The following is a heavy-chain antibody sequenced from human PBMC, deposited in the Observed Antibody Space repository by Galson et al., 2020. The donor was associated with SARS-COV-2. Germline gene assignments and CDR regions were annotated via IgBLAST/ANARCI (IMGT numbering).Heavy chain of an antibody. V-gene: IGHV3-11*01. J-gene: IGHJ3*02. CDR3: ASRDASGWYSFEK. D-gene: IGHD6-19*01. Sequence: GGSLRLSCAASGFTFRDHYMSWIRQAPGKGLEWVSYISRTGLTTYYADSVKGRFAVSRDNANNSVHLHMNRLSADDTGVYFCASRDASGWYSFEKWGQGTMVTVSS. CDR1: GFTFRDHY. CDR2: ISRTGLTT.